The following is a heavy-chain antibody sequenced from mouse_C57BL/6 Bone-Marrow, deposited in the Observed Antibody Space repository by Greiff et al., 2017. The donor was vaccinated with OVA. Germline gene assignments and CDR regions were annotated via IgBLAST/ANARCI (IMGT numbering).Heavy chain of an antibody. Sequence: EVKLVESGGGLVKPGGSLKLSCAASGFTFSSYTMSWVRQTPEKRLEWVATISGGGGNTYYPDSVKGRFTISRDNAKNTLYLQMSSVRTEDTALYYCAKIYDGPRRAFAYWGQGTLVTVSA. D-gene: IGHD2-3*01. V-gene: IGHV5-9*01. CDR2: ISGGGGNT. CDR3: AKIYDGPRRAFAY. CDR1: GFTFSSYT. J-gene: IGHJ3*01.